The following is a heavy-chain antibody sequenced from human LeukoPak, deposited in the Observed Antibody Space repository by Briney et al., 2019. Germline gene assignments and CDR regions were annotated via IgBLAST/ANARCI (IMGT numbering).Heavy chain of an antibody. CDR2: IKSKTDGGTT. Sequence: PGGSLRLSCAASGFSFSSYGMNWVRQAPGKGLEWVGRIKSKTDGGTTDYAAPVKGRFTISRDDSKNTLYLQMNSLKTEDTAVYYCTTGGGGYCSGGSCYYLDYWGQGTLVTVSS. J-gene: IGHJ4*02. V-gene: IGHV3-15*01. CDR3: TTGGGGYCSGGSCYYLDY. CDR1: GFSFSSYG. D-gene: IGHD2-15*01.